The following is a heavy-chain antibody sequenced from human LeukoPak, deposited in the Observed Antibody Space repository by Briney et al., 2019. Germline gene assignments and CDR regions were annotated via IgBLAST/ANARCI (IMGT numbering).Heavy chain of an antibody. V-gene: IGHV4-39*07. CDR1: GGSISSSSYY. D-gene: IGHD3-22*01. CDR2: SYYSGST. Sequence: SETLSLTCTVSGGSISSSSYYWGGHRQPPGTGLEWSGSSYYSGSTYYNPSLKSRVTISVDTSKNQFSLKLSSVTAADTAVYYCASVYDSIYYFDYWGQGTLVTVSS. CDR3: ASVYDSIYYFDY. J-gene: IGHJ4*02.